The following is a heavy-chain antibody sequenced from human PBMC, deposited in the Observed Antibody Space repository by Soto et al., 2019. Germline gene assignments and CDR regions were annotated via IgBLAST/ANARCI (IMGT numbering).Heavy chain of an antibody. Sequence: QVQLQESGPGLVKPSGTLSLTCAVSSGSISSSNWWSWVRQPPGKGLEWIGEIYHSGSTNYNPSLKSRVTISVDKSKNQCSLKLSSVTAADTAVYYCARGTLVVRGTYYFDYWGQGTLVTVSS. CDR3: ARGTLVVRGTYYFDY. CDR1: SGSISSSNW. D-gene: IGHD3-10*01. CDR2: IYHSGST. J-gene: IGHJ4*02. V-gene: IGHV4-4*02.